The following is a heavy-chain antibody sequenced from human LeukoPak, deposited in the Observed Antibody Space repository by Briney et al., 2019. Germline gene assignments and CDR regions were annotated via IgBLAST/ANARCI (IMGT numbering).Heavy chain of an antibody. V-gene: IGHV4-34*01. CDR1: GGSFSGYY. CDR3: ATPGGYSSNWFDP. J-gene: IGHJ5*02. Sequence: PSETLSLTCAVYGGSFSGYYWSWIRQPPGKGLEWIGEINHSGSTNYNPSLKSRVTISVDTSKNQCSLKLSSVTAADTAVYYGATPGGYSSNWFDPWGQGTLVTVSS. CDR2: INHSGST. D-gene: IGHD5-18*01.